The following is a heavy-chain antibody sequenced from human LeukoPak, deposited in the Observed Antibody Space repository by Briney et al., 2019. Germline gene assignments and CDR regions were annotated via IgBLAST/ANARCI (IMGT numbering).Heavy chain of an antibody. V-gene: IGHV4-39*01. CDR1: GGSIRSSSYY. Sequence: SETLSLTCTVSGGSIRSSSYYWGWIRQPPGKGLEWIGSIYYSGSTYYNASLKSRGTISVDTSKNQFSLKLNPVTAADTAVYFCARQVVAVAGTGYFDYWGQGTLVTVSS. CDR2: IYYSGST. D-gene: IGHD6-19*01. J-gene: IGHJ4*02. CDR3: ARQVVAVAGTGYFDY.